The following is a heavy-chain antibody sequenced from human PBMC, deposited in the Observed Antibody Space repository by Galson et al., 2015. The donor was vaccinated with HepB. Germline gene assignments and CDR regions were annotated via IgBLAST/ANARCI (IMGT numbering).Heavy chain of an antibody. CDR2: ISTNSGNT. CDR3: ARDRNYSFDS. V-gene: IGHV1-18*01. CDR1: GYRFTDNG. J-gene: IGHJ4*02. Sequence: SVKVSCKASGYRFTDNGISWVRQAPGQGLEWMAWISTNSGNTNYAQKFQGRVTVTTDTSTSTAYMELRSLKSEDTAVYFCARDRNYSFDSWGQGTLVTVSS. D-gene: IGHD4-11*01.